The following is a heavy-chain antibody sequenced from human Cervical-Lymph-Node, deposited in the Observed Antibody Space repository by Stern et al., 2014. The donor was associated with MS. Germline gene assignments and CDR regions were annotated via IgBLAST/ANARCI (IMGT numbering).Heavy chain of an antibody. Sequence: VQLVQSGPGLVKPSETLSLTCSVSGGSILTSYWSWIRQPPGKGLEWIGYIYYGGSTHYNPSLKSRLTISLDTSKEQFSLKLSPVTAADTAVYYCARLAAAGPLDYWGQGTLVTVSS. CDR2: IYYGGST. V-gene: IGHV4-59*08. CDR1: GGSILTSY. D-gene: IGHD6-13*01. J-gene: IGHJ4*02. CDR3: ARLAAAGPLDY.